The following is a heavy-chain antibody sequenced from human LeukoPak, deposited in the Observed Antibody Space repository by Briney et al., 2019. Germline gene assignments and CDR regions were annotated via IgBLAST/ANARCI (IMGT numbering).Heavy chain of an antibody. CDR2: IRYDGSNK. D-gene: IGHD1-7*01. J-gene: IGHJ5*02. V-gene: IGHV3-30*02. Sequence: GGSLRLSWAASGFTFSSYGMHSVRQAPGKGLEWVAFIRYDGSNKYYADSVKGRFTISRDNSKNTLYLQMNSLRAEDTAVYYCAKHWNYEFSWFEPWGQGTLVTVSS. CDR1: GFTFSSYG. CDR3: AKHWNYEFSWFEP.